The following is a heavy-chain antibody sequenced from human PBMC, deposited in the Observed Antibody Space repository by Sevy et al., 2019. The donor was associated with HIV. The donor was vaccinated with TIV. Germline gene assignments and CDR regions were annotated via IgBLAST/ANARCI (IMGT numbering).Heavy chain of an antibody. CDR2: IWYDGSSK. CDR1: GFTFSSYG. V-gene: IGHV3-33*01. J-gene: IGHJ4*02. CDR3: ARDKLLPFTVTMVRGALSYYFDS. D-gene: IGHD3-10*01. Sequence: GGSLRLSCAASGFTFSSYGMHWVRQAPGKVLEWVAVIWYDGSSKYYADSVKGRFTVSRDNSKNTLYLQMNSLRAEDTAAYYCARDKLLPFTVTMVRGALSYYFDSWGQGTLVTVSS.